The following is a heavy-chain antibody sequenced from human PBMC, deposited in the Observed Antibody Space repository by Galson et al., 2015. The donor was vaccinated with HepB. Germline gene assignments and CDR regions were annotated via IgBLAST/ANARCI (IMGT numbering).Heavy chain of an antibody. J-gene: IGHJ4*02. D-gene: IGHD3-10*01. V-gene: IGHV1-69*13. Sequence: SVKVSCKASGGTFSSYSITWVRQAPGQGLEWMGGIIPIFGTANYAQKFQGRVTITADESTSTAYMELSSLRSEDTAVYYCARGFYGSGSYRYYFDYWGQGTPVTVSS. CDR3: ARGFYGSGSYRYYFDY. CDR1: GGTFSSYS. CDR2: IIPIFGTA.